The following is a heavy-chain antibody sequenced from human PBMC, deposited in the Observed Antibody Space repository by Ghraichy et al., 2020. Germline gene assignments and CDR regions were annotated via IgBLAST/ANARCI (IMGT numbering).Heavy chain of an antibody. J-gene: IGHJ6*03. CDR1: GFTFSSYS. D-gene: IGHD1-26*01. V-gene: IGHV3-21*01. CDR2: ISSSSSYI. CDR3: ARVSGSYYYYCMDV. Sequence: GGSLRLSCAASGFTFSSYSMNWVRQAPGKGLEWVSSISSSSSYIYYADSVKGRFTISRDNAKNSLYLQMNSLRAEDTAVYYCARVSGSYYYYCMDVWGKGTTVTVSS.